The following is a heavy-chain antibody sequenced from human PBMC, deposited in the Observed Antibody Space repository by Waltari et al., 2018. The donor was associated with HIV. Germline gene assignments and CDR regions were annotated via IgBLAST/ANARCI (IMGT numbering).Heavy chain of an antibody. Sequence: QEQLQESGPGLVKPSQTLSLTCTVSGGSIRSGGYYWSWIRQLPGKGLECIGYISYIGSTFYNPSLRSRVTMSVDTSKNQFSLKLTSVTAADTAVYYCARGTTYAVGWFDPWGQGTQVTVSS. CDR2: ISYIGST. CDR1: GGSIRSGGYY. D-gene: IGHD1-26*01. J-gene: IGHJ5*02. V-gene: IGHV4-31*03. CDR3: ARGTTYAVGWFDP.